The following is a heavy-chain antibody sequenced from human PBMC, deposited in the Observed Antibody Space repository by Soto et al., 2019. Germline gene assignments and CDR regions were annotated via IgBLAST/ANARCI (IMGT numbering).Heavy chain of an antibody. CDR2: LCGGST. Sequence: GGSLRLSCAVSGFTVSGNYMSWVPQAPGKGLEWVSVLCGGSTYYADSVKGRFTISRHNSNNTLFLQMDSLRVDDTAIYYCARAAWGLWFGYMDIWGKGTTVTVSS. CDR1: GFTVSGNY. CDR3: ARAAWGLWFGYMDI. D-gene: IGHD3-10*01. V-gene: IGHV3-53*04. J-gene: IGHJ6*03.